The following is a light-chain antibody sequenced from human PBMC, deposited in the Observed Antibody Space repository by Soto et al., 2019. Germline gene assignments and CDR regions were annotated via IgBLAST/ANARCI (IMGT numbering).Light chain of an antibody. V-gene: IGLV1-40*01. J-gene: IGLJ2*01. CDR2: VNT. Sequence: QSVLTQPPSVSGAPGQRVTISCTGSNSNIGAGFDVHWYQQFPGTAPKLLIYVNTNRPSGVPDRFSGSKSGTSASLAITGLQAEDEADYYCQSYDSSLRGEVFGGGTKLTVL. CDR1: NSNIGAGFD. CDR3: QSYDSSLRGEV.